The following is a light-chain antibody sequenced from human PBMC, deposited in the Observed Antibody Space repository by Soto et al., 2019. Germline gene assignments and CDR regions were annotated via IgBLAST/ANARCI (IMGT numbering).Light chain of an antibody. CDR1: RSVSSSY. J-gene: IGKJ1*01. CDR2: GAS. Sequence: EIVLTQSPGTLSLSPGERATLSCRASRSVSSSYLAWYQQKPGQAPRLLIYGASSRATGIPDRFSGSGSGTEFTLTISRLEPEDFAVYYCQQYGSSRWTFGQGTKVEIK. V-gene: IGKV3-20*01. CDR3: QQYGSSRWT.